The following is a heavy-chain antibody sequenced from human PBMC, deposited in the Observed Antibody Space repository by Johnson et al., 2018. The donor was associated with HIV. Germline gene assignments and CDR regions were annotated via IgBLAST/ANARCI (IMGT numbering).Heavy chain of an antibody. CDR3: ARGGVVHDAFDI. Sequence: QMQLVESGGGVVRPGGSLRLSCAASGFTFHDYGMTWVRQAPGKGLEWVSVIYSGGSTYYADSVTGRFTISRDNSKNTLYLQMNTLRAEDTAVYYCARGGVVHDAFDIWGQGTMVTVSS. CDR1: GFTFHDYG. D-gene: IGHD2-8*01. V-gene: IGHV3-NL1*01. CDR2: IYSGGST. J-gene: IGHJ3*02.